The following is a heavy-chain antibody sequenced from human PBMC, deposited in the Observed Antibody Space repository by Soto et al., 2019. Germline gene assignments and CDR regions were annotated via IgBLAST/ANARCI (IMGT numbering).Heavy chain of an antibody. V-gene: IGHV4-59*01. CDR1: GGSISSYY. CDR2: IYYSGST. CDR3: ARVPPYYDCCICYHTRYYYCGMDV. J-gene: IGHJ6*02. D-gene: IGHD3-3*01. Sequence: PSETLSLTCTVSGGSISSYYWSWIRQPPGKGLEWIGYIYYSGSTNYNPSLKSRVTISVDTSKNQFSLKLSSVTAADTAVDYCARVPPYYDCCICYHTRYYYCGMDVWGQGTTVTVSS.